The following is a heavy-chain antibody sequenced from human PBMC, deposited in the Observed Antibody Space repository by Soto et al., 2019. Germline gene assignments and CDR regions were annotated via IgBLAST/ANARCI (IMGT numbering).Heavy chain of an antibody. D-gene: IGHD2-15*01. CDR1: GFTFSRYW. V-gene: IGHV3-7*01. Sequence: EVQLVESGGGLVQPGGSLRLSCAASGFTFSRYWMTWVRQAPGKGLEWVANIKQDGSEIYYVDSVKGLFTISRDNAENSLYLQMTSLRAEDTAVYYCARDPVCSGGSCYDYWGQGTLVAVTS. CDR2: IKQDGSEI. CDR3: ARDPVCSGGSCYDY. J-gene: IGHJ4*02.